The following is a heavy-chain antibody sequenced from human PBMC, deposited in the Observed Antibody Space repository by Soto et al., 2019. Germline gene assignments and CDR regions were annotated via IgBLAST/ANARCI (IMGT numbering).Heavy chain of an antibody. CDR2: INRDGTAT. D-gene: IGHD1-26*01. Sequence: EVQLVESGGGLVQPGGSLRLSCAASGFTFTGNWMHWVRQGPGKGLVWVVRINRDGTATTYADSVTGRFTISRDNSKNTLYLQMNSLGAEDTAVYYCATVGTGSYNWFDPWGQGTMVTVSS. V-gene: IGHV3-74*01. CDR1: GFTFTGNW. J-gene: IGHJ5*02. CDR3: ATVGTGSYNWFDP.